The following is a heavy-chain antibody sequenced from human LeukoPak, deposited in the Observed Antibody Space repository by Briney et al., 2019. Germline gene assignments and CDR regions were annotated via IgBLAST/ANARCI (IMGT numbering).Heavy chain of an antibody. CDR1: GGSISSYY. D-gene: IGHD3-22*01. CDR3: ARGRREVINYYDSSDFYYFDY. V-gene: IGHV4-59*08. J-gene: IGHJ4*02. CDR2: IYYSGST. Sequence: SETLSLTRTVSGGSISSYYWTWIRQPPGKGLEWIGYIYYSGSTNYNPSLKSRVTISVDTSKNQFSLKLTSVTAADTAVYYCARGRREVINYYDSSDFYYFDYWGQGTLVTVSS.